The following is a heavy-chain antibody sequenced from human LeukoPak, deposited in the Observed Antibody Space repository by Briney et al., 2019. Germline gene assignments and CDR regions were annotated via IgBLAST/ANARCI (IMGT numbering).Heavy chain of an antibody. V-gene: IGHV3-30*04. J-gene: IGHJ3*02. CDR3: ARGGSGWDDAFDI. Sequence: LSGGSLRLSCAASGFIFSSYAMHWVRQAPGKGLEWVAVISYDGSNKYYADSVKGRFTISRDNSKNTLYLQMNSLRAEDTAVYYCARGGSGWDDAFDIWGQGTMVTVSS. CDR1: GFIFSSYA. CDR2: ISYDGSNK. D-gene: IGHD6-19*01.